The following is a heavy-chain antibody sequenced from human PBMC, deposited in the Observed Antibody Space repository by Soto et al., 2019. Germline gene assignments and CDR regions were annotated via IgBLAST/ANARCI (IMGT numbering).Heavy chain of an antibody. J-gene: IGHJ6*02. D-gene: IGHD3-10*01. V-gene: IGHV3-48*02. CDR3: AREFTYYGSDTGGYGLDV. CDR1: GFTFSSFS. CDR2: ISSSSSTI. Sequence: GGSLRLSCAASGFTFSSFSMNWVRQAPGKGLEWVSYISSSSSTIYYADSVKGRFTISRDNAKNSLYLQMNSLRDEETAVYYCAREFTYYGSDTGGYGLDVWGQGTTVTVSS.